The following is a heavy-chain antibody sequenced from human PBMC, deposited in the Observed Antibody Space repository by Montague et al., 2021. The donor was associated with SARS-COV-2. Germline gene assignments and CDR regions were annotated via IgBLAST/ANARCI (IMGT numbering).Heavy chain of an antibody. CDR1: GGSFSGYY. CDR3: ARVVYCSSSGCYTACYMDV. CDR2: IHYSGRT. J-gene: IGHJ6*03. V-gene: IGHV4-59*01. Sequence: SETLSLTCAVYGGSFSGYYWSWIRQPPGKGLEWIAYIHYSGRTNFNPSLRSRVIMSVDTSKSQFSLKLSSVTAADTAVYYCARVVYCSSSGCYTACYMDVWGKGTTVTVSS. D-gene: IGHD2-2*02.